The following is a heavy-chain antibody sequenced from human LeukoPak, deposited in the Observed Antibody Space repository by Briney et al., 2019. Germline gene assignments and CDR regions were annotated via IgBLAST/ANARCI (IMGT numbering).Heavy chain of an antibody. CDR2: IYTSGST. J-gene: IGHJ5*02. V-gene: IGHV4-61*02. D-gene: IGHD3-10*01. CDR3: ASGFGGSGSYYHPAWFDP. CDR1: GGSISSGSYY. Sequence: PSETLSLTCTVSGGSISSGSYYWSWIRQPAGKGLEWIGRIYTSGSTNYNPSLKSRVTISVDTSKNQFSLKLSSVTAADTAVYYCASGFGGSGSYYHPAWFDPWGQGTLVTVSS.